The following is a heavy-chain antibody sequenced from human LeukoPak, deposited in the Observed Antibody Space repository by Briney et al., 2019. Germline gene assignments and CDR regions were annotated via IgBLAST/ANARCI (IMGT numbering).Heavy chain of an antibody. Sequence: ASVKVSCKASGYTFTGYYIHWVRQAPEQGLECVGWINPNSGGTNYAQKFQGRVTMTRDTSISTAYMELSRLRSDDTAVYYCARGGSGSYFSWLDPWGQGTLVTVSS. CDR2: INPNSGGT. J-gene: IGHJ5*02. CDR3: ARGGSGSYFSWLDP. CDR1: GYTFTGYY. D-gene: IGHD3-10*01. V-gene: IGHV1-2*02.